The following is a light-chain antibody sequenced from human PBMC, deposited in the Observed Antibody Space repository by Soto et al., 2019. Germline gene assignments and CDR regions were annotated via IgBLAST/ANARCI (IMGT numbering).Light chain of an antibody. CDR2: DVS. Sequence: QSALTQPASVSGSPGQSITISCTGSSSDVGGYDYVSWYQQHPGKPPKLMIYDVSNRPSGVSDRFSGSKSGNTASLTISGLQAEDEADYYCSSYTSSSTSCVFGTGTKLPS. V-gene: IGLV2-14*01. CDR1: SSDVGGYDY. J-gene: IGLJ1*01. CDR3: SSYTSSSTSCV.